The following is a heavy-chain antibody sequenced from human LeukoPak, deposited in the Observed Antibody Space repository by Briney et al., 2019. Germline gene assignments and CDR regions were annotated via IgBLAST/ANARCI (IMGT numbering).Heavy chain of an antibody. CDR1: GFTFSSYG. D-gene: IGHD6-19*01. CDR2: IRYDGSSK. V-gene: IGHV3-30*02. Sequence: PGGSLRLSCAASGFTFSSYGMHWVRQAPGKGLEWVAFIRYDGSSKYYADSVKGRFTISRDNSKNTLYLQMNSLRAEDTAVYYCAKGGVRIAVAGTKFDYWGQGTLVTVSS. CDR3: AKGGVRIAVAGTKFDY. J-gene: IGHJ4*02.